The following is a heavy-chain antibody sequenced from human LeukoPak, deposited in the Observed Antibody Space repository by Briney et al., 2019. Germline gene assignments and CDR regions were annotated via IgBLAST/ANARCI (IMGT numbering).Heavy chain of an antibody. Sequence: GGSLRLSCAASGFTFSSYSMNWVRQAPGKGLEWVSYISSSSSTIYYADSVKGRFTISRDNSKNTLYLQMNSLRAEDTAVYYCARDSPYSDYLIGGVFNIWGQGTMVTVSS. CDR2: ISSSSSTI. D-gene: IGHD4-11*01. J-gene: IGHJ3*02. CDR3: ARDSPYSDYLIGGVFNI. CDR1: GFTFSSYS. V-gene: IGHV3-48*01.